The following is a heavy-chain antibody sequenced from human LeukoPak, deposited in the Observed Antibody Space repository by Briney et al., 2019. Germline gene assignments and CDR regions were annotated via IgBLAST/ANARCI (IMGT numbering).Heavy chain of an antibody. D-gene: IGHD3-3*01. CDR1: GYSFTSYW. Sequence: GQSLQISCEGSGYSFTSYWIGWVRQMPGKGLEWMGIIYPADSDTRYRPSVQGQVTISADNSNNTAYLQWSSLKASDTAMYYCARQMSGRHSQIDYWGQGAPVTFSS. CDR2: IYPADSDT. V-gene: IGHV5-51*01. CDR3: ARQMSGRHSQIDY. J-gene: IGHJ4*02.